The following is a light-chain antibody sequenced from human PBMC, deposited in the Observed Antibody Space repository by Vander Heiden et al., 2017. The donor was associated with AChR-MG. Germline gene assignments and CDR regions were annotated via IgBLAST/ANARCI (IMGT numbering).Light chain of an antibody. CDR3: QQYNTWPPLT. CDR2: GAS. J-gene: IGKJ4*01. Sequence: EIVMTQSPATLSVSPGDRATLTCRASQSVSSNLAWYQQKPGQAPRRLIYGASTRATGIPARFSGSGCGTEFTLTISSRQSEDFAVYYCQQYNTWPPLTFGGGTKVEIK. CDR1: QSVSSN. V-gene: IGKV3-15*01.